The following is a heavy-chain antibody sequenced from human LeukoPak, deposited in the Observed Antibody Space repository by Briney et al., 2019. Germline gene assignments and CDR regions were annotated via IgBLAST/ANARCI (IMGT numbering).Heavy chain of an antibody. V-gene: IGHV3-64*01. Sequence: PGGSLRLSCAASGFVFNTYSMHWVRQAPGKGLECVSAISGDGGSTYYANSVKGRFTISRDNSKNTLNLQMGSLRPDDTALYYCAREQPAGSTDYWGQGTLVTVSS. CDR2: ISGDGGST. J-gene: IGHJ4*02. CDR3: AREQPAGSTDY. CDR1: GFVFNTYS. D-gene: IGHD2-2*01.